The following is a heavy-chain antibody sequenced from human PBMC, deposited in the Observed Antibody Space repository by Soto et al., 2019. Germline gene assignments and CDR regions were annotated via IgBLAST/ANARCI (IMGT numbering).Heavy chain of an antibody. V-gene: IGHV3-74*01. J-gene: IGHJ4*02. Sequence: EVQLVESGGGLVQPGGSLRLSCAASGFTFSSYWMHWVRQAPGKGLEWVSRMNMDGNRMSYVDSVKGRCTISRDNAKNTFYMEMNSARVEDTAVYYCGRGDGDRYDGHGYLGRHWGQGSLVTVAS. CDR2: MNMDGNRM. CDR3: GRGDGDRYDGHGYLGRH. CDR1: GFTFSSYW. D-gene: IGHD2-21*01.